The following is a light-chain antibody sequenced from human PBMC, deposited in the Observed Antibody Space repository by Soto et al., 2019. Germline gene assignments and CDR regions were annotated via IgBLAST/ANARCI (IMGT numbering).Light chain of an antibody. Sequence: EIVMTQSPATLSVSPGERATVSCRASQSVSSNLAWYQQIPGQAPRLLIYGASTRATGIPGRISGSGSGTEFTPTISSLKSEDFALYYCQQYNNWPRTFGQGTKVEI. CDR2: GAS. V-gene: IGKV3-15*01. J-gene: IGKJ1*01. CDR1: QSVSSN. CDR3: QQYNNWPRT.